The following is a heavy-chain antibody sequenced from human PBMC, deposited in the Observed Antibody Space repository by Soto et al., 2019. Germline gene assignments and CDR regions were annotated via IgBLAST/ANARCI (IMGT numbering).Heavy chain of an antibody. J-gene: IGHJ4*02. Sequence: EVQLVESGGDLVQPGGSLRLSCAASGFTFRNYWMTWVRQAPGKGLEWVANINRDGSDSYCVDSLKGRFTISRDNAKSSVSLQMNSLRSEDTAIYYCAHVWIVEADNFDFWGQGTLVTVSS. CDR2: INRDGSDS. CDR3: AHVWIVEADNFDF. D-gene: IGHD2-15*01. CDR1: GFTFRNYW. V-gene: IGHV3-7*03.